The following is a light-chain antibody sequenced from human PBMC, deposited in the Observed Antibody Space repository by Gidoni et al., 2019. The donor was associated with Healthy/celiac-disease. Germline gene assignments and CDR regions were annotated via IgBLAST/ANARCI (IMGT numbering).Light chain of an antibody. CDR1: QSISSY. CDR2: AAS. J-gene: IGKJ2*01. CDR3: QQSYSTPLYT. Sequence: DIQMTQSPSSLSASVGDRVTITCRASQSISSYLNWYQQKPGKAPKLLIYAASSLQSRVPSRFSGSGSGTDFTITISSLQPEEFATYYCQQSYSTPLYTFGQGTKLEIK. V-gene: IGKV1-39*01.